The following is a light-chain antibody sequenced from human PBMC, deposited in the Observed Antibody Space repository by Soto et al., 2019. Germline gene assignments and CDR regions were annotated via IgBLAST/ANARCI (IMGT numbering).Light chain of an antibody. V-gene: IGKV1D-12*01. CDR2: AAA. J-gene: IGKJ2*01. Sequence: DIQMTQSPSSVSASVGDRVTITCRASQGSSSWLAWYQQVPGKAPKLLIYAAATLQSGVSSRFSGSYSGTDFTLTISSLQPEDFATSYCQQTDTYPYTFGQGTKVEIK. CDR1: QGSSSW. CDR3: QQTDTYPYT.